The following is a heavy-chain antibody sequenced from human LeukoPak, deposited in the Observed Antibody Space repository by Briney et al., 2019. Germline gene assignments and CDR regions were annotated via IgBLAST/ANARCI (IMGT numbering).Heavy chain of an antibody. D-gene: IGHD6-6*01. Sequence: ASVKVSCKTSGYTFIGYGMSWLRQAPGQGFEWLGWISGHNDNTNYAQKIEGRVILTTDRATSTAHMELRSLRPDDTAVYYCARQGYSSSSTADFWGQGTLVTVSS. CDR3: ARQGYSSSSTADF. V-gene: IGHV1-18*01. J-gene: IGHJ4*02. CDR1: GYTFIGYG. CDR2: ISGHNDNT.